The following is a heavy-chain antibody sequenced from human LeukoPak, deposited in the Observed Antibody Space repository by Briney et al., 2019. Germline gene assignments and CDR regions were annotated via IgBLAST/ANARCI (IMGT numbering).Heavy chain of an antibody. D-gene: IGHD3-10*01. CDR1: GGSISSSSYY. Sequence: SETLSLTCTVSGGSISSSSYYWGWIHQPPGKGLEWIGSIYYSGSTYYNPSLKSRVTISVDTSKNQFSLKLSSVTAADTAVYYCARRRGYYFDYWGQGTLVTVSS. V-gene: IGHV4-39*01. CDR2: IYYSGST. J-gene: IGHJ4*02. CDR3: ARRRGYYFDY.